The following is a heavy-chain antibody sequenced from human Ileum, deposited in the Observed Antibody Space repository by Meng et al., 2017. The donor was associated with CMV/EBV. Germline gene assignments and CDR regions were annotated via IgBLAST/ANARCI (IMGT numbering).Heavy chain of an antibody. J-gene: IGHJ4*02. V-gene: IGHV4-39*07. CDR3: ARNVGFYSSQIAY. CDR1: GGSTTSSTYY. Sequence: HLQLQESGPGLAKPSETLSLTCTASGGSTTSSTYYWGWIRQPPGKGLEWIGSVYYSGTTYYNPSLKSRVNMSIDTSKNRFSLKLSSATAADTAVYYCARNVGFYSSQIAYWGQGALVTVSS. CDR2: VYYSGTT. D-gene: IGHD3-3*01.